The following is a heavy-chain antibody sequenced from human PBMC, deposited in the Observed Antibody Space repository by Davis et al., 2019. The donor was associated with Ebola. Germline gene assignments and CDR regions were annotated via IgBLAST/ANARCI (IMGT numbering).Heavy chain of an antibody. CDR1: GGSISSGGYS. Sequence: MPSETLSLTCAVSGGSISSGGYSWSWIRQPPGKGLEWIGSIYYSGSTYYNPSLKSRVTISVDTSKNQFSLKLSSVTAADTAVYYCARVPKFYEDGSIEIVYGMDVWGQGTTVTVSS. J-gene: IGHJ6*02. CDR3: ARVPKFYEDGSIEIVYGMDV. CDR2: IYYSGST. D-gene: IGHD3-10*01. V-gene: IGHV4-30-2*03.